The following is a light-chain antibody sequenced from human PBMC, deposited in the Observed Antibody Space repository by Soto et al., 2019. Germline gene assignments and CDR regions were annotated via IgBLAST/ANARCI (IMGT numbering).Light chain of an antibody. Sequence: IQSIGGFLAWYQQRPGQAPRLLIYEASNRPTGIPARFSGSGSGTDFTLTYSILVRSQLAVCSSHPLTNSPATLTFGPGTKVDIK. CDR1: QSIGGF. J-gene: IGKJ1*01. V-gene: IGKV3-11*01. CDR2: EAS. CDR3: HPLTNSPATLT.